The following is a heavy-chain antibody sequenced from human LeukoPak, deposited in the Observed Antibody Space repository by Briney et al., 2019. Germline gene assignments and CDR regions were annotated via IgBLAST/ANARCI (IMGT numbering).Heavy chain of an antibody. CDR2: IYYSGSI. J-gene: IGHJ4*02. Sequence: PSETLSLTCTVSGGSISSNSYYWDWIRQPPGKGLEWIASIYYSGSIYYNPSLKSRVTISVDTSKNQFSLKLSSVTAADTAVYYCARLNSSGWCLTGGQGTLVTVSS. D-gene: IGHD6-19*01. CDR3: ARLNSSGWCLT. CDR1: GGSISSNSYY. V-gene: IGHV4-39*01.